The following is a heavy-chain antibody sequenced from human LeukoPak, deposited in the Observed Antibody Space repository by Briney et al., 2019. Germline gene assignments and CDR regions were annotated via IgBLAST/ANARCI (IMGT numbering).Heavy chain of an antibody. V-gene: IGHV3-30-3*01. CDR3: ARDGARGGWLRGYYYYMDV. CDR2: ISYDGSNK. CDR1: GFTFSSYA. J-gene: IGHJ6*03. Sequence: PGGSLRLSCAASGFTFSSYAMHWVRQAPGKGLEWVAVISYDGSNKYYADSVKGRFTISRDNSKNTLYLQMNSLRAEDTAVYYCARDGARGGWLRGYYYYMDVWGKGTTVTVSS. D-gene: IGHD6-19*01.